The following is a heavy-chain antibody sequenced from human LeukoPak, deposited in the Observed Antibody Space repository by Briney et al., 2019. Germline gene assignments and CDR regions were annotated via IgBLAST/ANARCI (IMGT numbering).Heavy chain of an antibody. Sequence: SETPSLTCGVSGYSISTGYYWGWVRQPPGKGLEWIVSSNRTGSTHHNPSLKSRVTISVDTSKNQFSLKLTSVTAADTAVYYCARHYWTPGAFDIWGQGAMVTVSS. CDR1: GYSISTGYY. J-gene: IGHJ3*02. CDR2: SNRTGST. CDR3: ARHYWTPGAFDI. D-gene: IGHD3/OR15-3a*01. V-gene: IGHV4-38-2*01.